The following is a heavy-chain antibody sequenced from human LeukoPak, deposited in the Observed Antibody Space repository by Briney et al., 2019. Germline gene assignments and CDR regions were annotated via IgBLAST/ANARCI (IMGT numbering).Heavy chain of an antibody. CDR3: ARRVAADGFFDY. Sequence: SETLSLTCSVSGGSMNSYYWGWIRQPPGKGLEWIGSIFYTGSTYYNPSLKSRVTISVDTSKNQFSLKLSSVTAADTAVYYCARRVAADGFFDYWGQGTLVTVSS. CDR1: GGSMNSYY. J-gene: IGHJ4*02. CDR2: IFYTGST. D-gene: IGHD6-13*01. V-gene: IGHV4-39*01.